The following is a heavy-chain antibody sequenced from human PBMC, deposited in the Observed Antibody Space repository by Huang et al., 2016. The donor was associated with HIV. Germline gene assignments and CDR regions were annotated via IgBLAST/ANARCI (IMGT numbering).Heavy chain of an antibody. D-gene: IGHD6-13*01. Sequence: QVQLVQSGAGVKRPGASVKVSCKTSGYTFIDYYLHWVRQAPGQGLEWMGRVNPKGVGTNYAQKFQGRVTMTRDTSINTTYMELRSLRSDDTVVYYCARGGFSSSWLVDYYYMDVWGEGTTVTVSS. J-gene: IGHJ6*03. CDR2: VNPKGVGT. V-gene: IGHV1-2*05. CDR3: ARGGFSSSWLVDYYYMDV. CDR1: GYTFIDYY.